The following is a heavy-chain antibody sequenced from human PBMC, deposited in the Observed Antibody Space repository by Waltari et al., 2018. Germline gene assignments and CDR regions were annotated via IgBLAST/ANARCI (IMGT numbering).Heavy chain of an antibody. D-gene: IGHD6-6*01. CDR1: GGSISSGGYY. Sequence: QVQLQESGPGLVKPSQTLSLTCTVSGGSISSGGYYWSWIRQHPGKGLEWIGYIYYSGSTYDNPSLMSRVTISVDTSKNQFSLKLSSVTAADTGVYYCARAGGFMAARVFDYWGQGTLVTVSS. CDR3: ARAGGFMAARVFDY. CDR2: IYYSGST. J-gene: IGHJ4*02. V-gene: IGHV4-31*03.